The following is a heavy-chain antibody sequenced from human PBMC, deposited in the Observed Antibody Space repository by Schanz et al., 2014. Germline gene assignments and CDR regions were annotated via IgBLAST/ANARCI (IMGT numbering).Heavy chain of an antibody. D-gene: IGHD3-16*02. J-gene: IGHJ6*02. CDR3: AKEVSKGYDYVWGSYRPIGSYGMDV. CDR1: GFTVNTNY. CDR2: ISGSGGST. V-gene: IGHV3-23*04. Sequence: EVQLVESGGGLIQPGGSLRLSCAVSGFTVNTNYMSWVRQAPGKGLEWVAGISGSGGSTDYADSVKGRFIIPRDNSKNTLYLQMNSLRAEDTAVYYCAKEVSKGYDYVWGSYRPIGSYGMDVWGQGTTVTVSS.